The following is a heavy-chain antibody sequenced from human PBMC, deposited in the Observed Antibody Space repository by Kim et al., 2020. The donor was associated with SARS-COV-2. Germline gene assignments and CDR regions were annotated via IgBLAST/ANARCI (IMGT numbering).Heavy chain of an antibody. CDR3: AKDWTFDS. CDR1: GFTFSNFA. D-gene: IGHD3-3*01. V-gene: IGHV3-23*01. J-gene: IGHJ4*02. Sequence: GGSLRLSCAASGFTFSNFAMNWVRQAPGKGLDWISTFSPNNINTYYADSVRGRFTISRDNSKSTLYLQMNSLRVDDTAVYYCAKDWTFDSWGQGVLVTVS. CDR2: FSPNNINT.